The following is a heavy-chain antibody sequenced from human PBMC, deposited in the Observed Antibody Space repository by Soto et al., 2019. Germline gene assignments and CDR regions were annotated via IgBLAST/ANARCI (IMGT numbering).Heavy chain of an antibody. J-gene: IGHJ6*02. CDR3: ARFRVRYFDWLPNQLHYGMDV. V-gene: IGHV4-34*01. CDR2: INHSGST. D-gene: IGHD3-9*01. CDR1: GGSFSGYY. Sequence: PSETLSLSCAVYGGSFSGYYWSWIRQPPGKGLEWIGEINHSGSTNYNPSLKSRVTISVDTSKNQFSLKLSSVTAADTAVYYCARFRVRYFDWLPNQLHYGMDVWGQGTTVTVSS.